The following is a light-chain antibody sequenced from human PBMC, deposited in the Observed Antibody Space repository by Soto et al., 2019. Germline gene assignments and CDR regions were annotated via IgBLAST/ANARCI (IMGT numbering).Light chain of an antibody. CDR3: QQYNNWPPIT. J-gene: IGKJ5*01. V-gene: IGKV3-15*01. Sequence: EIMMTQSPATLSVSPGERATLSCRASQSVRNNLAWYQQKPCQPPRLLIYYASTRATGIPARFSDSGSGTEFTLTISSLKSEDFALYYCQQYNNWPPITFGQGKRLEIK. CDR1: QSVRNN. CDR2: YAS.